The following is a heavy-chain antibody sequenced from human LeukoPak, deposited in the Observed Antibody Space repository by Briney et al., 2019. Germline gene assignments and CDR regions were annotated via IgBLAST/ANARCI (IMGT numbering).Heavy chain of an antibody. J-gene: IGHJ4*02. Sequence: SETLSLTCAVYGGSFSGYYWSWIRQPPGKGLEWVGEINHSGRTNYNPSLKSRVTISGDTSMTQFSLKLSSVAAADTAVYYCARLRSLGSGPTTWGQGTQVIVSS. CDR2: INHSGRT. D-gene: IGHD6-19*01. V-gene: IGHV4-34*01. CDR1: GGSFSGYY. CDR3: ARLRSLGSGPTT.